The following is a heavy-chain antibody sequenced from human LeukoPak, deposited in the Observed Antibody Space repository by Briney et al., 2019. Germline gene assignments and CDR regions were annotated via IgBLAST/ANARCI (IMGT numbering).Heavy chain of an antibody. V-gene: IGHV4-31*02. CDR3: ARDSAGIGRGVDP. J-gene: IGHJ5*02. Sequence: TWVRQAPGKGLEWIGYIYYSGKTYYNPSLRSRVTISLDTSKNQFSLKLSSVTAADTAVYYCARDSAGIGRGVDPWGQGTLVTVSS. CDR2: IYYSGKT. D-gene: IGHD3-10*01.